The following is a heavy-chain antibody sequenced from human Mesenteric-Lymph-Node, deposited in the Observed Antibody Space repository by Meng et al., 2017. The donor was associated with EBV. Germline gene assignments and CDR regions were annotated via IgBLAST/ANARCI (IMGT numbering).Heavy chain of an antibody. CDR2: TDSTGST. Sequence: VPLLCLGPGLVDPSEPVSLPGTVARGSVSSGVFYWSWVRQPPGKGLQWIGYTDSTGSTSSSHTFKGGVTVSVFTTKTQYSLNLRSVTAADTAVYYCTRGRDTRGPQPKHYFDYWGQGALVTVSS. J-gene: IGHJ4*02. D-gene: IGHD1-14*01. CDR3: TRGRDTRGPQPKHYFDY. CDR1: RGSVSSGVFY. V-gene: IGHV4-61*08.